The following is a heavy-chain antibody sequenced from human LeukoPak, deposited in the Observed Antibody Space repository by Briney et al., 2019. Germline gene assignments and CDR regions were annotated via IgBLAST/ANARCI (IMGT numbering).Heavy chain of an antibody. CDR3: TRGSYYDSSGYSGVRLFDY. Sequence: ASVKVSCKASGYIFTDYYMHWVRQAPGQELGWMGRINPNSGGTNYAQKFQGRVTMTSDTSISTAYMELSRLRSDDTALYYCTRGSYYDSSGYSGVRLFDYWGQGTPVTVPS. CDR1: GYIFTDYY. V-gene: IGHV1/OR15-1*04. J-gene: IGHJ4*02. CDR2: INPNSGGT. D-gene: IGHD3-22*01.